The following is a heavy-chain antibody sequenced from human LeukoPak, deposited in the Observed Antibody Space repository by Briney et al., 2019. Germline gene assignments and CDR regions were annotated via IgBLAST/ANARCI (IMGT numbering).Heavy chain of an antibody. CDR2: IIPIFNVA. CDR1: GDNFNNCV. D-gene: IGHD2-21*02. V-gene: IGHV1-69*04. J-gene: IGHJ4*02. Sequence: SVKVSCKASGDNFNNCVVTWVRQAPGQGLEWMGRIIPIFNVANFAQKFQGRVTITADKSTNTAYMELSSLRSEDTAVYYCGRDLLLDYWGQGTLVTVSS. CDR3: GRDLLLDY.